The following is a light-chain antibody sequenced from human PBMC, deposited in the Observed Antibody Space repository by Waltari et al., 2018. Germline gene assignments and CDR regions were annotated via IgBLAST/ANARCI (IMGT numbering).Light chain of an antibody. CDR1: HSAVAASDS. CDR3: SSQTLDGVVL. V-gene: IGLV2-14*03. J-gene: IGLJ2*01. Sequence: QSALTQPASVSGSPGQSITISCSGIHSAVAASDSVPWYQHHPGEAPQVIIYDVTNRSSGVSDRFSASKSANRAFLTISGLQPDDEGDYYCSSQTLDGVVLFGGGTKLTVL. CDR2: DVT.